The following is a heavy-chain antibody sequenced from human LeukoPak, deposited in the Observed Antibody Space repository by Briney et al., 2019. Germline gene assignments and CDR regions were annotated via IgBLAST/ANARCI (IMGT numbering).Heavy chain of an antibody. CDR3: ARSGRDGYKYNWFDP. J-gene: IGHJ5*02. CDR2: INPTGGSA. V-gene: IGHV1-46*01. D-gene: IGHD5-24*01. Sequence: GASVKVSCKASGYTFTSYYMHWVRQAPGQGLEWMGLINPTGGSAGYAQKFQGRVTMTRDTSISTAYMELSRLRSDDTVVYYCARSGRDGYKYNWFDPWGQGTLVTVSS. CDR1: GYTFTSYY.